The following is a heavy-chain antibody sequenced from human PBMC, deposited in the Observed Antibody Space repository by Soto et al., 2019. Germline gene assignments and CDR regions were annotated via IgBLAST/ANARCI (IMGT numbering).Heavy chain of an antibody. CDR3: ARVATVTKSYYYYGMDV. Sequence: ASVKVSCKASGYTFTSYGISWVRQAPGRGLEWMGWISAYNGNTNYAQKLQGRVTMTTDTSTSTAYMELRSLRSDDTAVYYCARVATVTKSYYYYGMDVWGQGTTVTVSS. CDR1: GYTFTSYG. J-gene: IGHJ6*02. CDR2: ISAYNGNT. V-gene: IGHV1-18*01. D-gene: IGHD4-17*01.